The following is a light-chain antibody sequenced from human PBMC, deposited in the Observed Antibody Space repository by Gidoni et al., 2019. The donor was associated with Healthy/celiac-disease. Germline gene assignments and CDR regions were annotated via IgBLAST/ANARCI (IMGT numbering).Light chain of an antibody. CDR3: AAWDDSLSGRV. CDR2: RNN. V-gene: IGLV1-47*01. CDR1: SSNIGSNY. Sequence: QSVLTQPPSASGTPGQRVTISCSGSSSNIGSNYVYCYQQLPATAPKLLIYRNNQRPSGVPDRFSGSKSGTSASLAISGLRSEDEADYYCAAWDDSLSGRVFGTGTKVTVL. J-gene: IGLJ1*01.